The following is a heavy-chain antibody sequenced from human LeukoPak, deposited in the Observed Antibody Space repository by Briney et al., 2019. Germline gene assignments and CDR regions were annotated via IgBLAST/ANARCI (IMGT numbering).Heavy chain of an antibody. CDR3: AKEGYYDSSGYYPLGYFDY. CDR2: ISSNGGST. V-gene: IGHV3-64D*06. CDR1: GFTFSSYA. D-gene: IGHD3-22*01. Sequence: PGGSLRLSCSASGFTFSSYAMHWVRQAPGKGLEYVSAISSNGGSTYYADSVKGRFTISRDNSKNTLYLQMSSLRAEDTAVYYCAKEGYYDSSGYYPLGYFDYWGQGTLVTVSS. J-gene: IGHJ4*02.